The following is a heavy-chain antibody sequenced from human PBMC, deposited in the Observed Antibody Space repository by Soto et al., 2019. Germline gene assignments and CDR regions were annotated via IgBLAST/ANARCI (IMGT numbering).Heavy chain of an antibody. V-gene: IGHV6-1*01. CDR1: GDSVSSNSAA. J-gene: IGHJ6*02. Sequence: SQTLSLTCAISGDSVSSNSAAWNWTRQSPSRGLEWLGRTYYRSKWYNDYAVSVKSRITINPDTSKNQFSLQLNSVTPEDTAVYYCARDQDTVVFRHFEWSPCPLDVWGQGTTVTVSS. CDR2: TYYRSKWYN. D-gene: IGHD3-9*01. CDR3: ARDQDTVVFRHFEWSPCPLDV.